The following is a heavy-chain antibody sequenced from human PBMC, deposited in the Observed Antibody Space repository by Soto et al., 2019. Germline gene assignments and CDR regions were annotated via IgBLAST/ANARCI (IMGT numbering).Heavy chain of an antibody. Sequence: GGSLRLSCAASGFTFSISAMTWARQAPGKGLEWVSAIGENGFRTNYADSVKGRFNISRDNSKDTLYLQMNSLRPEDTAVYYCAKDLYYYGSGTYYPTDYWGQGTLVTVSS. J-gene: IGHJ4*02. CDR3: AKDLYYYGSGTYYPTDY. V-gene: IGHV3-23*01. CDR2: IGENGFRT. D-gene: IGHD3-10*01. CDR1: GFTFSISA.